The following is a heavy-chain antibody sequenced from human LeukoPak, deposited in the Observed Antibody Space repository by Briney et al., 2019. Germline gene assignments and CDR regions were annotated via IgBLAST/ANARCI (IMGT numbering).Heavy chain of an antibody. CDR2: IYTSGST. Sequence: SSETLSLTCTVSGGSISTYYWTWIRQPAGKGLEWIGRIYTSGSTNYNPSLKSRVTMSVDTSKNQFSLKLSSVTAADTAVYYCAREAGFGYQADDAFDIWGQGTMVTVSS. J-gene: IGHJ3*02. D-gene: IGHD3-16*02. CDR1: GGSISTYY. CDR3: AREAGFGYQADDAFDI. V-gene: IGHV4-4*07.